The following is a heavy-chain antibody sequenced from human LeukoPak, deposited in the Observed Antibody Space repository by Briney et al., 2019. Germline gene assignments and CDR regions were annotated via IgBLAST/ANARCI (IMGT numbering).Heavy chain of an antibody. CDR2: ISGSGGST. Sequence: GGSLRLSCAASGFTFSSYAMSWVRQAPGKGLEWVSSISGSGGSTYYADSVKGRFTISRDNSKNTLYLQMNSLRAEDTAVYYCAKVGGYCSSTSCSDYWGQGTLVTVSS. V-gene: IGHV3-23*01. CDR3: AKVGGYCSSTSCSDY. D-gene: IGHD2-2*01. CDR1: GFTFSSYA. J-gene: IGHJ4*02.